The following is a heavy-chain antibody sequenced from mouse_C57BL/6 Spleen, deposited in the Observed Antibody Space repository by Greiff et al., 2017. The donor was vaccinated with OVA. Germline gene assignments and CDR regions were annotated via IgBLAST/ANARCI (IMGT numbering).Heavy chain of an antibody. CDR3: ARPTAQAAWFAY. D-gene: IGHD3-2*02. CDR1: GYTFTSYW. J-gene: IGHJ3*01. Sequence: QVQLKQPGAELVKPGASVKLSCKASGYTFTSYWMHWVKQRPGQGLEWIGMIHPNSGSTNYNEKFKSKATLTVDKSSSTAYMQLSSLTSEDSAVYYCARPTAQAAWFAYWGQGTLVTVSA. CDR2: IHPNSGST. V-gene: IGHV1-64*01.